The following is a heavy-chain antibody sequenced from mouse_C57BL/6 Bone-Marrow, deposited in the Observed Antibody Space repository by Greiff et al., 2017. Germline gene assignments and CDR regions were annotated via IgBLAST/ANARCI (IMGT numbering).Heavy chain of an antibody. J-gene: IGHJ1*03. V-gene: IGHV5-4*03. CDR3: ARLSHWYFDV. CDR2: ISDGGSYT. CDR1: GFTFSSYA. Sequence: DVKLVESGGGLVKPGGSLKLSCAASGFTFSSYAMSWVRQTPEKRLEWVATISDGGSYTYYPDNVKGRFTISRDNAKNNLYLQMSHLKSEDTAMYYCARLSHWYFDVWGTGTTVTVSS.